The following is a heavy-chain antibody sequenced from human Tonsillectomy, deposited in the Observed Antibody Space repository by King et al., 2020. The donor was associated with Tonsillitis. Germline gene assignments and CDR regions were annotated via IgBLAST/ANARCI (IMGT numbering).Heavy chain of an antibody. J-gene: IGHJ3*02. V-gene: IGHV4-59*01. Sequence: VQLQESGPGLVKPSETLSLTCTVSGGSISSYYWSWIRQPPGMRLEWIGYMYYSGTTNCNPSLKSRVTISVDTSTNHFSLKLSSVTAADTAVYYCARVRTPNNHAFDIWGQGTMVTVSS. D-gene: IGHD1/OR15-1a*01. CDR1: GGSISSYY. CDR3: ARVRTPNNHAFDI. CDR2: MYYSGTT.